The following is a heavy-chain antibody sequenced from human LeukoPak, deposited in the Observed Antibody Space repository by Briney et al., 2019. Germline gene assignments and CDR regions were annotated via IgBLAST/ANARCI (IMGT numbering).Heavy chain of an antibody. D-gene: IGHD5-18*01. CDR2: IIPIFGTA. CDR1: GGTFSSYA. J-gene: IGHJ4*02. V-gene: IGHV1-69*06. Sequence: EASVKVSCKPSGGTFSSYAISWVRQAPGQGLEWMGGIIPIFGTANYAQKFQGRVTITADKSTSTAYMELSSLRSEDTAVYYCASAPVTSSYSYGYSDYWGQGTLVTVSS. CDR3: ASAPVTSSYSYGYSDY.